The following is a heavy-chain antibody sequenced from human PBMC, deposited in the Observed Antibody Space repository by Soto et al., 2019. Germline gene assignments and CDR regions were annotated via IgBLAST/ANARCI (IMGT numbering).Heavy chain of an antibody. V-gene: IGHV1-2*04. CDR1: GYTFTGYY. CDR2: INPNSGGT. Sequence: ASVKVSCKASGYTFTGYYMHWVRQAPGQGLEWMGWINPNSGGTNYAQKFQGWVTMTRDTSISTAYMELSRLRSDDTAVYYCARGLSSSWGYYYYYGMDVWGQGTTVTVSS. D-gene: IGHD6-13*01. CDR3: ARGLSSSWGYYYYYGMDV. J-gene: IGHJ6*02.